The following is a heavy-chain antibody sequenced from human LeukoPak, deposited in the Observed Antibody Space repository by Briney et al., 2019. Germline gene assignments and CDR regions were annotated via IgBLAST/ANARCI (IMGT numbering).Heavy chain of an antibody. CDR3: AREHKFHYGGSYYFDY. CDR1: GYTFTIHG. D-gene: IGHD4-23*01. Sequence: ASVKVSCKASGYTFTIHGISWVRQASGQGFEGMGCIRAYNGNTKYAQKFQGRVTSTADESTSTAYMELSSLRSEDTAVYYCAREHKFHYGGSYYFDYWGQGTLVTVSS. V-gene: IGHV1-18*01. CDR2: IRAYNGNT. J-gene: IGHJ4*02.